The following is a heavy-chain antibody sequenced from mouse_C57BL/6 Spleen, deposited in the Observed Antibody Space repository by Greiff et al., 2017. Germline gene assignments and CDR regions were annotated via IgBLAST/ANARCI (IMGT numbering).Heavy chain of an antibody. CDR2: INPGSGGT. CDR1: GYAFTNYL. Sequence: QVQLQQSGAELVRPGTSVTVSCKASGYAFTNYLIEWVKQRPGQGLEWIGVINPGSGGTNYNEKFKGKATLTADKSSSTAYMQLSSLTSEDSAVYFCASIYYYDYAMDYWGQGTSVTVSS. J-gene: IGHJ4*01. D-gene: IGHD1-1*01. V-gene: IGHV1-54*01. CDR3: ASIYYYDYAMDY.